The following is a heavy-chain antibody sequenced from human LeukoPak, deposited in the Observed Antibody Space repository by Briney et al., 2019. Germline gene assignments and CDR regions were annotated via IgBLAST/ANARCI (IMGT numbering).Heavy chain of an antibody. D-gene: IGHD6-6*01. CDR2: ISSSSSYI. V-gene: IGHV3-21*01. CDR1: GFTFSSYS. CDR3: ARGPYSSPYYFDY. Sequence: GGSLRLSCAASGFTFSSYSMNWVRQAPGKGLEWVSSISSSSSYIYYADSVKGRFTISRDNAKNSLYLQMNSLRAEDTAVYYCARGPYSSPYYFDYWGQGTLVTVSS. J-gene: IGHJ4*02.